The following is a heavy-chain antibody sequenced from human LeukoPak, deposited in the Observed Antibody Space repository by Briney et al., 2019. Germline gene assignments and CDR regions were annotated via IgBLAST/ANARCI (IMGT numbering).Heavy chain of an antibody. J-gene: IGHJ4*02. Sequence: GGSLRLSCAASGFTFTSFAMNWVRQAPGKGLEWVGRIKAKAHGGTIEYAAPVKGRFTISRDDSKNTLYLQMNSLKTEDTAVYYCTTDGVGVEGATYDNWGQGTLVSVSS. CDR2: IKAKAHGGTI. D-gene: IGHD1-26*01. V-gene: IGHV3-15*01. CDR3: TTDGVGVEGATYDN. CDR1: GFTFTSFA.